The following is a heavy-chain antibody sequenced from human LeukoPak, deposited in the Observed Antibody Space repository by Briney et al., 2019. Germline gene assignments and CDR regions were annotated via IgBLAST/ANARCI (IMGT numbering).Heavy chain of an antibody. D-gene: IGHD3-9*01. CDR2: ISSSGSAI. CDR3: ARGPERYFDWLEYYFDY. CDR1: GITFSDYY. V-gene: IGHV3-11*01. J-gene: IGHJ4*02. Sequence: GGSLRLSCAASGITFSDYYMSWIRQAPGKGLEWVSYISSSGSAIYYADSVKGRFAISRDNAKNSLYLQMNSLRAEDTAVYYCARGPERYFDWLEYYFDYWGQGNLVTVSS.